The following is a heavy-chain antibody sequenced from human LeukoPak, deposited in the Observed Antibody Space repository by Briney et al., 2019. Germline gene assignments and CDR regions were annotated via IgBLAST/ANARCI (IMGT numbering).Heavy chain of an antibody. CDR3: ARDRYYYGSGSYYWFDP. J-gene: IGHJ5*02. V-gene: IGHV4-34*01. CDR2: INHSGNT. D-gene: IGHD3-10*01. Sequence: SETLSLTCAVYGGSFSGYYWSWIRQPPGKGLEWIGEINHSGNTNYNPSLKSRVTISVDTSKNQFSLKLSSVTAADTAVYYCARDRYYYGSGSYYWFDPWGQGTLVTVSS. CDR1: GGSFSGYY.